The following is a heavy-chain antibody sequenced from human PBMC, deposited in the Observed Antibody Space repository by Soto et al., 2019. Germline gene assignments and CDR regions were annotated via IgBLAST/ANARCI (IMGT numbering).Heavy chain of an antibody. Sequence: GGSLRLSCEASGFSFNRHGIHWVRQAPGKGLEWLAVISYDGSNQDYADSVKGRFSISRDKSKNTVYLQMNSLRAEDTAVYYCARDRSSTYYYYGMELWGQGITVTVSS. CDR1: GFSFNRHG. D-gene: IGHD6-19*01. CDR3: ARDRSSTYYYYGMEL. J-gene: IGHJ6*02. V-gene: IGHV3-30-3*01. CDR2: ISYDGSNQ.